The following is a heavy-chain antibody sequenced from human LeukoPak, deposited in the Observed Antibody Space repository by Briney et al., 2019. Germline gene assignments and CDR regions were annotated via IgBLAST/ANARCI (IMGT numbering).Heavy chain of an antibody. V-gene: IGHV4-30-4*01. CDR2: IYYSGST. CDR3: ARGPTYYYGSGSWFGDY. Sequence: SQTLSLTCTVSGGSISSGDYYWSWIRQPPGKGLELIGYIYYSGSTYYNPSLKSRVTISVDTSKNQFSLKLSSVTAADTAVYYCARGPTYYYGSGSWFGDYWGQGTLVTVSS. J-gene: IGHJ4*02. D-gene: IGHD3-10*01. CDR1: GGSISSGDYY.